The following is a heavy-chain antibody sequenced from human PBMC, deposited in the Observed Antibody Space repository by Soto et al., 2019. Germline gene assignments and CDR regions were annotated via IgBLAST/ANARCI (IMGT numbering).Heavy chain of an antibody. CDR1: GGSIGGSY. CDR3: ARSVAVPGAHIDY. J-gene: IGHJ4*02. D-gene: IGHD6-19*01. V-gene: IGHV4-59*01. Sequence: LSRTCSVSGGSIGGSYCSWIRQSPGKGLEWLGYVYYTGSTNYSPSLRSRVSISVDTSKNEFSLRLSSVTAADTAVYFCARSVAVPGAHIDYWGQGTQVTVSS. CDR2: VYYTGST.